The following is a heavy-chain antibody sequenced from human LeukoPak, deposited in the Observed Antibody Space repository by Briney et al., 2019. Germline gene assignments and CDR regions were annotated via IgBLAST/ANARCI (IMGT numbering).Heavy chain of an antibody. CDR1: GFTFSSYA. J-gene: IGHJ4*02. D-gene: IGHD5-18*01. CDR3: ARDLSGVTGYTYGRGIDY. CDR2: IKQDGSEK. V-gene: IGHV3-7*01. Sequence: GGSLRLSCAASGFTFSSYAMSWVRQAPGKGLEWVANIKQDGSEKYYVDSVKGRFTISRDNAKTSLYLQMNSLRAEDTAVYYCARDLSGVTGYTYGRGIDYWGQGTLVTVSS.